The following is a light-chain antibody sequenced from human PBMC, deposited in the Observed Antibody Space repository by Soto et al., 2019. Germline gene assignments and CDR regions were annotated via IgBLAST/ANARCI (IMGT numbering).Light chain of an antibody. CDR2: SAS. V-gene: IGKV3-20*01. J-gene: IGKJ4*01. CDR3: QQYGSSPLT. Sequence: EIVLTQSPGTLSLSPGDRATLSCRASQSVRSTYLAWYQQKPGQAPRLLIYSASSRDTGIPGRFSGSGSGTDFTLTISGLAPEDFAVYSCQQYGSSPLTFGGGTKVDIK. CDR1: QSVRSTY.